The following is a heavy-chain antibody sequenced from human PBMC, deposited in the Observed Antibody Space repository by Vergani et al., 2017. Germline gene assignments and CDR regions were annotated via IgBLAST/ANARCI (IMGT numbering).Heavy chain of an antibody. Sequence: EVQLVESGGGLVQPGRSLRLSCTASGFTFGDYAMSWVRQAPGKGLEWVGFIRSKAYGGTTEYAEAGKGRFTISRDDSKSIAYLQMNSLRAEDTAVYYCAKAGQQGPLYYYYYMDVWGKGTTVTVSS. CDR3: AKAGQQGPLYYYYYMDV. D-gene: IGHD6-13*01. V-gene: IGHV3-49*04. J-gene: IGHJ6*03. CDR1: GFTFGDYA. CDR2: IRSKAYGGTT.